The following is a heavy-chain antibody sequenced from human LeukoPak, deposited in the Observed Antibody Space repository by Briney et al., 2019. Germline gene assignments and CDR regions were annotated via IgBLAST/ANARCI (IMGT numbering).Heavy chain of an antibody. CDR1: GYTLTELS. J-gene: IGHJ4*02. V-gene: IGHV1-24*01. D-gene: IGHD3-9*01. Sequence: ASVKVSCEVSGYTLTELSMHWVRQAPGKGLEWMGGFDPEDGETIYAQKFQGRVTMTEDTSTDTAYMELSSLRSEDTAVYYCATVRNYDILTGYYRALRYWGRGTLVTVSS. CDR3: ATVRNYDILTGYYRALRY. CDR2: FDPEDGET.